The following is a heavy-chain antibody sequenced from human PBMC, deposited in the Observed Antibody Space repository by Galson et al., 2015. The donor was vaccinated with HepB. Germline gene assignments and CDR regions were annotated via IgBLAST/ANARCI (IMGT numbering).Heavy chain of an antibody. CDR1: GYTFTGYY. V-gene: IGHV1-2*06. CDR2: INPNSGGT. J-gene: IGHJ4*02. CDR3: ARVLAQLVTTYYFDY. D-gene: IGHD6-13*01. Sequence: SVKVSCKASGYTFTGYYMHWVRQAPGQGLEWMGRINPNSGGTNYAQKFQGRVTMTRDTSISTAYMELSRLRSDDTAVYYCARVLAQLVTTYYFDYWGQGTLVTVSS.